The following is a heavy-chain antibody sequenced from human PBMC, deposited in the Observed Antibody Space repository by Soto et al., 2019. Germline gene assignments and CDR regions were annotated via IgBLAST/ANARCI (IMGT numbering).Heavy chain of an antibody. Sequence: EVQLVESGGGLVQPGGSLRLSCVVSGFTLGGYSMNWVRQAPGKGLEWVSYISDSGSRMYYADSVKGRFTISRYSAKNSLYLQMNSLRAEDTAVYDCAPQGVGAPGYLYWGQGTLVTVSS. CDR3: APQGVGAPGYLY. V-gene: IGHV3-48*01. CDR2: ISDSGSRM. J-gene: IGHJ4*02. CDR1: GFTLGGYS. D-gene: IGHD1-26*01.